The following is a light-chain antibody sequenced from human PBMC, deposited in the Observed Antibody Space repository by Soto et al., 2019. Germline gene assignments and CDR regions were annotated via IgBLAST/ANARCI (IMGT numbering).Light chain of an antibody. CDR2: GAS. V-gene: IGKV3-20*01. CDR3: QQYVSSPT. Sequence: EIVLTQSPATLSLSPGERATLSCRASQSVSSSFLAWYQEKPGQAPRLLIYGASSRATGIPDRFSGSGSGTDFTLTISRLEPEDFAVYYCQQYVSSPTFGQGTRLEIK. J-gene: IGKJ5*01. CDR1: QSVSSSF.